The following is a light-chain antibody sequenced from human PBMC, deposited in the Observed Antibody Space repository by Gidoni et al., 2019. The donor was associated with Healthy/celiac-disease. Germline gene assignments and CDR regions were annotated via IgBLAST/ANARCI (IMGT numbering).Light chain of an antibody. Sequence: EIVLTQSPGTLSLSPGERAPLSCRASQSVSSSYLAWYQQKPGQAPRLLIYGASSRATGIPDRFSGGGSGTDFTLTISRLEPEDFAVYYCQQYGSSPTFGQGTKVEIK. V-gene: IGKV3-20*01. CDR2: GAS. CDR1: QSVSSSY. J-gene: IGKJ1*01. CDR3: QQYGSSPT.